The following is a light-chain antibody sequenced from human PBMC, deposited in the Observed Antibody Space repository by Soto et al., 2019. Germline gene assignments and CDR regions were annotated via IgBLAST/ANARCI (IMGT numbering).Light chain of an antibody. CDR3: QQYTNWPPGT. CDR2: GAS. CDR1: QSVSSN. V-gene: IGKV3-15*01. Sequence: EIVMTQSPATLSVSPGERATLSCRASQSVSSNLAWYQQKPGQAPRLLIDGASTRATGIPARFSGSGSGTEFTLTISSLQSEDFAVYYCQQYTNWPPGTFGQGTKVEIK. J-gene: IGKJ1*01.